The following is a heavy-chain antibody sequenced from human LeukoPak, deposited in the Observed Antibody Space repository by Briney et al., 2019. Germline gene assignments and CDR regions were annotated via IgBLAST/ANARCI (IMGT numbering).Heavy chain of an antibody. Sequence: PSETLSLTCTVSGGSISSSSYYWGWIRQPPGKGLEWIGSIYYSGSTYYNPSLKSRVTISVDTSKNQFSLKLSSVTAVDTAVYYCARGEGTYYDSSDDGYWGQGTLVTVSS. CDR3: ARGEGTYYDSSDDGY. CDR1: GGSISSSSYY. J-gene: IGHJ4*02. D-gene: IGHD3-22*01. CDR2: IYYSGST. V-gene: IGHV4-39*01.